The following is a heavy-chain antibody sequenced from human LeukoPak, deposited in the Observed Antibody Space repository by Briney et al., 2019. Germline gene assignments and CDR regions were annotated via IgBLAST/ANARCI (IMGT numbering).Heavy chain of an antibody. CDR3: ARDPTTVGFNWFDP. Sequence: PGGSLRLSCAASGFTFSSYSMNWVRQAPGKGLEWVSSISSSSSYIYYADSVEGRFTISRDNAKNSLYLQMNSLRAEDTAVYYCARDPTTVGFNWFDPWGQGTLVTVSS. CDR1: GFTFSSYS. CDR2: ISSSSSYI. D-gene: IGHD4-23*01. J-gene: IGHJ5*02. V-gene: IGHV3-21*01.